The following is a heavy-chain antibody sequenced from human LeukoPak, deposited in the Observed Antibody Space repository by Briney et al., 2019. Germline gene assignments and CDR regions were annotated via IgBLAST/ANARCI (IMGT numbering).Heavy chain of an antibody. V-gene: IGHV3-7*01. Sequence: GGSLRLSCAASGFIFDNYWMSWVRQAPEKGLEGVANIKQEESAKYYVDSVKGRFTISRDNAKNTLYLQMDGLRADDTAVYYCARLQWPQLRAFDIWGQGTMVTVSS. CDR2: IKQEESAK. J-gene: IGHJ3*02. D-gene: IGHD5-24*01. CDR3: ARLQWPQLRAFDI. CDR1: GFIFDNYW.